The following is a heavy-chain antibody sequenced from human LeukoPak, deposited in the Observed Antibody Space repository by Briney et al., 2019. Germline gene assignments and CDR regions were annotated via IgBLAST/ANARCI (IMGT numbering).Heavy chain of an antibody. V-gene: IGHV3-53*04. D-gene: IGHD3-22*01. CDR2: IYSGGST. CDR1: GFTVSSNY. J-gene: IGHJ4*02. Sequence: PGGSLRLSCAASGFTVSSNYMSWVRQAPGKGLEWVSIIYSGGSTYYADSVKGRFTISRHNSKNTLYLQMNSLRAEDTAVYYCASRTYYYDSSGYYFDYWGQGTLVTVSP. CDR3: ASRTYYYDSSGYYFDY.